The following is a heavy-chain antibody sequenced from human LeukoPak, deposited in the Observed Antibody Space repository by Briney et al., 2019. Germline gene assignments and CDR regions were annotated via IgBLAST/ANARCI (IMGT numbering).Heavy chain of an antibody. D-gene: IGHD4-17*01. J-gene: IGHJ4*02. V-gene: IGHV1-2*02. CDR1: GYTFTGYY. CDR2: INPNSGGT. CDR3: ARDPQRPPPYGDYAKGPYYFDY. Sequence: VASVKVSCKASGYTFTGYYMHWVRQAPGQGLEWMGWINPNSGGTNYAQNFQGRVTMTRDTSISTAYMELSRLRSDDTAVYYCARDPQRPPPYGDYAKGPYYFDYWGQGTLVTVSS.